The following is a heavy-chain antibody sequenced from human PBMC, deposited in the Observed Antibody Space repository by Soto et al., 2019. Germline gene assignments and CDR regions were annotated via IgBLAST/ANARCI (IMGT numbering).Heavy chain of an antibody. CDR2: ISYDGNHQ. CDR3: VKDNQPYGGTTHFAH. Sequence: PGGSLRLSCAASGFTFNTYAMHWVRQAPGKGLEWVAVISYDGNHQFFADSVKGRSTFSRDDSRNTLYLQVNSVTTEDTAMYYCVKDNQPYGGTTHFAHWGPGTLVTVSS. V-gene: IGHV3-30*18. J-gene: IGHJ4*02. CDR1: GFTFNTYA. D-gene: IGHD2-15*01.